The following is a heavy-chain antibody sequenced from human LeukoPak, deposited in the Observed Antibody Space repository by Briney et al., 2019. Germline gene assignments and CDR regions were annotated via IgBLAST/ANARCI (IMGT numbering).Heavy chain of an antibody. CDR3: ARGSGYSYVGYYYYMDV. CDR1: GGSISNYY. J-gene: IGHJ6*03. CDR2: IYYDGTT. D-gene: IGHD5-18*01. Sequence: SETLSLTCTVSGGSISNYYWSWLRQPPGKGLEGFGYIYYDGTTNYNPSLKSRVTISVDTSKNQFSLKLSSVTAADTAVYYCARGSGYSYVGYYYYMDVWGKGTTVTVSS. V-gene: IGHV4-59*12.